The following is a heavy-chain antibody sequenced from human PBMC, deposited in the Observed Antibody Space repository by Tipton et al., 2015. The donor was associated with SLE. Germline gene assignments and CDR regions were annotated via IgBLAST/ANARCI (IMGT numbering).Heavy chain of an antibody. CDR2: IRYDGSNK. Sequence: SLRLSCAASGFTFSSYGMHWVRQAPGKGLEWVAFIRYDGSNKYYADSVKGRFTISRDNSKNTLYLQMNSLRAEDTAVYYCARGGAYSGYDDAFDIWGQGTMVTVSS. CDR3: ARGGAYSGYDDAFDI. J-gene: IGHJ3*02. D-gene: IGHD5-12*01. CDR1: GFTFSSYG. V-gene: IGHV3-30*02.